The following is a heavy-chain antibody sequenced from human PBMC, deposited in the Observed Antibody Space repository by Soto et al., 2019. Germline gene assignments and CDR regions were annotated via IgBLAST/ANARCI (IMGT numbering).Heavy chain of an antibody. Sequence: SETLSLTCSVSGGSVRTYYWSWIRQPAGKGLEWIGRIYSTGSGNYNPSLRSRVTMSVDTSSNQISPRLSSVTAADTAVYYCARDEYYDSNSWFDPWGQGTLVTVSS. D-gene: IGHD3-22*01. CDR3: ARDEYYDSNSWFDP. CDR2: IYSTGSG. V-gene: IGHV4-4*07. J-gene: IGHJ5*02. CDR1: GGSVRTYY.